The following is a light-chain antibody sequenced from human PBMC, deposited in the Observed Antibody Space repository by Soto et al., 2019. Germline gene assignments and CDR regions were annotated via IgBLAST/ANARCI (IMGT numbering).Light chain of an antibody. V-gene: IGKV4-1*01. CDR1: QRILYSSDNKNS. J-gene: IGKJ1*01. Sequence: DSLITHSPESLAVSQGERATINCKSSQRILYSSDNKNSLAWYQQKPGQPPKLLIYWASARESGVPDRFSGSGSGTDFTLTISSLQSEDFAVYYCLEYNNWPWRFCQGANVDIK. CDR2: WAS. CDR3: LEYNNWPWR.